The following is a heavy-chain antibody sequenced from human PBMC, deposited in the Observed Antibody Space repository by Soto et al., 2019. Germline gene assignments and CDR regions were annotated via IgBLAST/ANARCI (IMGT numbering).Heavy chain of an antibody. D-gene: IGHD6-13*01. J-gene: IGHJ6*02. V-gene: IGHV1-2*04. CDR2: INPNSGGT. CDR1: GYTFTGYY. Sequence: ASVKVSCKASGYTFTGYYMHRVRQAPGQGLEWMGWINPNSGGTNYAQKFQGWVTMTRDTSISTAYMELSRLRSDDTAVYYCARDLVSSSGEKGTYYYYYYGMDVWGQGTTVTVSS. CDR3: ARDLVSSSGEKGTYYYYYYGMDV.